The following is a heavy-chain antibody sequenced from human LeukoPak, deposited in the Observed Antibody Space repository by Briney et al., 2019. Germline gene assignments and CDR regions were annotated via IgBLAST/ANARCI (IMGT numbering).Heavy chain of an antibody. D-gene: IGHD3-22*01. CDR3: ARDRWENSSGYYYSGNWFDP. CDR1: GFTFSSYW. V-gene: IGHV3-7*03. Sequence: PGGSLRLSCAASGFTFSSYWMSWVRQAPGKGLEWVANIKQDGSEKYYVDSVKGRFTISRDNTENSLYLQMNSLRAEDTAVYYCARDRWENSSGYYYSGNWFDPWGQGTLVTVSS. CDR2: IKQDGSEK. J-gene: IGHJ5*02.